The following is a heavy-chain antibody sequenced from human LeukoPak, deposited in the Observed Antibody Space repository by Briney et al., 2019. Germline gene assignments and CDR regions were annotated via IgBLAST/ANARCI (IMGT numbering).Heavy chain of an antibody. V-gene: IGHV3-23*01. Sequence: GGSLRLSCAASGFTFSTYAVSWVRQAPGKGLEWVSTISGSGDSTYYADSVKGRFTISRDNSKDTLYLQMSSVRVDDTAVYYCARDRGRYYDSRGFYWGYYFDSWGQGILVTVST. CDR3: ARDRGRYYDSRGFYWGYYFDS. D-gene: IGHD3-22*01. CDR1: GFTFSTYA. J-gene: IGHJ4*02. CDR2: ISGSGDST.